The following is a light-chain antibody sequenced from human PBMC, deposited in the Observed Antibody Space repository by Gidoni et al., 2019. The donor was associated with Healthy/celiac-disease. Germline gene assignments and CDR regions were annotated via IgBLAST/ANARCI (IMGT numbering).Light chain of an antibody. CDR2: TAS. CDR3: LQYNAYPPT. Sequence: DIPMTQSPSSLSASVGDRVTIPCRASQGIGNDLGWYQQKPGKAPKRLIYTASRLQSGVPSRFSGSGFGAEFTLTISSLPPEDFSTYYCLQYNAYPPTFGQGTRLEIK. J-gene: IGKJ2*01. V-gene: IGKV1-17*01. CDR1: QGIGND.